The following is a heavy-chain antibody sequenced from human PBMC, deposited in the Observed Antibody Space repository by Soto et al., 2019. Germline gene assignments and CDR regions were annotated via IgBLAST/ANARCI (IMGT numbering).Heavy chain of an antibody. J-gene: IGHJ5*02. CDR1: GGSFSGYY. Sequence: KTSETLYLTCAVYGGSFSGYYWSWIRQPPGKGLEWIGEINHSGSTNYNPSLKSRVTISVDTSKNQFSLKLSSVTAADTAVYYCARGTSSIVVVVAPENWFDPWGQGTLVTVSS. CDR2: INHSGST. CDR3: ARGTSSIVVVVAPENWFDP. D-gene: IGHD2-15*01. V-gene: IGHV4-34*01.